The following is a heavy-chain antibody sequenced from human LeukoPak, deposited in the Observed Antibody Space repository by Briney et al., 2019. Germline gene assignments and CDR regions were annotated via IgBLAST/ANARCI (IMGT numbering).Heavy chain of an antibody. CDR2: IIPIFGTA. V-gene: IGHV1-69*13. CDR1: GGIFSSQA. D-gene: IGHD3-3*01. J-gene: IGHJ6*03. Sequence: SVKVSYKASGGIFSSQAISWMRQAPGQGLEWMGGIIPIFGTANYAQKFQGRVTITADESTSTAYMELSSLRSEDTAVYHCARRSGPYYYYMDVWGKGTTVTVSS. CDR3: ARRSGPYYYYMDV.